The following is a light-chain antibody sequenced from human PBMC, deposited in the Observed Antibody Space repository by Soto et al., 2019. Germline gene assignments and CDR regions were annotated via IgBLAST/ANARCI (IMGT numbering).Light chain of an antibody. V-gene: IGLV2-14*03. CDR2: DVS. CDR1: SSDVGNYNY. CDR3: SSYSPSSPVV. Sequence: QSVLPQPASVSGSPGQSITISCTGTSSDVGNYNYISWYQQHPGKAPKLMIFDVSNRPSGVSDRFSGSKSGNTASLTISGLQADDEADYYCSSYSPSSPVVFGGGTKLTV. J-gene: IGLJ2*01.